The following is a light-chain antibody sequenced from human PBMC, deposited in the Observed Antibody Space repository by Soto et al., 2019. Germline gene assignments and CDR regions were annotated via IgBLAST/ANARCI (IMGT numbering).Light chain of an antibody. V-gene: IGLV3-21*02. CDR2: DDS. CDR1: NIGGKS. Sequence: SYELTQPPSVSVAPGQMARITCGGNNIGGKSVHWYQQKPGQAPVLVVYDDSDRPSGIPERFSGSNSVNTATLTISRVAAGDEADYYCQVWESGRGVFGTGTKV. J-gene: IGLJ1*01. CDR3: QVWESGRGV.